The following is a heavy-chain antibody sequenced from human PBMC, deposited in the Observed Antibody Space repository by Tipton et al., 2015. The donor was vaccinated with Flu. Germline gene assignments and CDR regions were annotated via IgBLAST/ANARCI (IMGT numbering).Heavy chain of an antibody. J-gene: IGHJ4*02. D-gene: IGHD3-22*01. V-gene: IGHV3-30*18. CDR1: GFTFSSYG. Sequence: SLRLSCAASGFTFSSYGMHWVRQAPGKGLEWVAVISYDGSNKYYADSVKGRFTISRDNSKNTLYLQMNSLRAEDTAVYYCAKDRATMIVVVITPLVGWGQGTLVTVSS. CDR2: ISYDGSNK. CDR3: AKDRATMIVVVITPLVG.